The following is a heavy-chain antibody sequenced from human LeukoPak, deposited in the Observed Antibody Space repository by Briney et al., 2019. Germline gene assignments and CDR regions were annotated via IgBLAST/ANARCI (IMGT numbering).Heavy chain of an antibody. CDR1: GNTLTELS. D-gene: IGHD1-1*01. Sequence: ASVKVSCKVFGNTLTELSMHWVRQAPGKGLESMGGFVPEDGEAIYAQQFQGRLTMTEDTSTDTAYMELSSLTSEDTAVYYCTTGRRYQLYDYWGQGTLVTVSS. V-gene: IGHV1-24*01. J-gene: IGHJ4*02. CDR2: FVPEDGEA. CDR3: TTGRRYQLYDY.